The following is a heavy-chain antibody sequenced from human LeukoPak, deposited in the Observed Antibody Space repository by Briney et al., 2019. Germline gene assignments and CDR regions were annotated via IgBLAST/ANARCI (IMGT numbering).Heavy chain of an antibody. Sequence: GGSLRLSCAASGFTFSDYAMSWVRQAPGKGLEWVGRIKSKTDGGTTDYAAPVKGRFTISRDDSKNTLYLQMNSLKTEDTAVYYCTTDLIVVVIRSAGDYWGQGTLVTVSS. CDR1: GFTFSDYA. J-gene: IGHJ4*02. D-gene: IGHD3-22*01. CDR2: IKSKTDGGTT. V-gene: IGHV3-15*01. CDR3: TTDLIVVVIRSAGDY.